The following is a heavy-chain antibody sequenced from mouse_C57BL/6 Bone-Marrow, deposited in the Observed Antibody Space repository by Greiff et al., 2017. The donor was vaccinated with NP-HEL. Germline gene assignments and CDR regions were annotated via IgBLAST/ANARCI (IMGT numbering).Heavy chain of an antibody. D-gene: IGHD2-4*01. CDR3: TRGRAIHYDYAMDY. Sequence: EVKLVESGEGLVKPGGSLKLSCAASGFTFSSYAMSWVRQTPEKRLEWVAYISSGGDYIYYADTVKGRFTISRDNARNTLYLQMSSLKSEDTAMYYCTRGRAIHYDYAMDYWGQGTSVTVSS. CDR2: ISSGGDYI. V-gene: IGHV5-9-1*02. J-gene: IGHJ4*01. CDR1: GFTFSSYA.